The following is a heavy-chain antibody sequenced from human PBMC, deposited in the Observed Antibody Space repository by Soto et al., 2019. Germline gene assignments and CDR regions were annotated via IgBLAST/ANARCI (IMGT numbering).Heavy chain of an antibody. CDR1: GYTFTYRY. D-gene: IGHD3-22*01. Sequence: QMQLVQSGAEVKKTGSSVKVSCKASGYTFTYRYLHWVRQAPGQALEWMGWITPFNGNTNYAQKFQDRVTITRDRSMSTAYMELSSLRSEDTAMYYCASLYYYDSSGYYPYYYGMDVWGQGTTVTVSS. CDR3: ASLYYYDSSGYYPYYYGMDV. CDR2: ITPFNGNT. J-gene: IGHJ6*02. V-gene: IGHV1-45*02.